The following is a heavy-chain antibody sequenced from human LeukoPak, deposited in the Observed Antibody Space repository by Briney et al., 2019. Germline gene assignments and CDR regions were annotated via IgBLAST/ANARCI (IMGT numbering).Heavy chain of an antibody. V-gene: IGHV3-66*02. D-gene: IGHD3-22*01. CDR3: ANDMLDSSGYYGAFDI. CDR1: GFTVSSNY. J-gene: IGHJ3*02. CDR2: IYSGGST. Sequence: GGSLRLSCAASGFTVSSNYMSWVRQAPGKGLEWVSVIYSGGSTYYADSVKGRFTISRDNSRNTLYLQMTSLRAEDTAVYYCANDMLDSSGYYGAFDIWGQGTMVSVSS.